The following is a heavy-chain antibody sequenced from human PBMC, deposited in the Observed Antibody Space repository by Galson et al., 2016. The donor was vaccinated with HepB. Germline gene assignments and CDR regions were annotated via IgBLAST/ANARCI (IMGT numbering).Heavy chain of an antibody. V-gene: IGHV3-30*18. D-gene: IGHD6-19*01. J-gene: IGHJ4*02. CDR2: VSFNGKVQ. CDR1: GFTFGDYG. CDR3: AKEPQKYSSGWYYYN. Sequence: SLRLSCAASGFTFGDYGMHWVRQAPGTGPEWVGVVSFNGKVQYYADSVKGRFTISRDNSKNTLYLQMDSLRVEDTALYYCAKEPQKYSSGWYYYNWGQGALVTVSS.